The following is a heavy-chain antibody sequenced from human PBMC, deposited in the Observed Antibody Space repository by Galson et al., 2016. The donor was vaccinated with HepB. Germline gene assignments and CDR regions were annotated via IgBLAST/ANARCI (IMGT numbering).Heavy chain of an antibody. D-gene: IGHD1-26*01. V-gene: IGHV3-21*01. J-gene: IGHJ3*02. CDR2: ISSSSSYI. CDR1: GFTFSSYS. CDR3: ARLYKGAGDAFDI. Sequence: SLRLSCAASGFTFSSYSMNWVRQAPGKGLEWVSSISSSSSYIYYADSVKGQFTISRDNAKNSLYLQMNSLRAEDTAVYYCARLYKGAGDAFDIWGQGTMVTVSS.